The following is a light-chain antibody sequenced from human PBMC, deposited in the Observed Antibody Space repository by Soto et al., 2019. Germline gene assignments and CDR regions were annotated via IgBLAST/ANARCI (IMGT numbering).Light chain of an antibody. CDR1: QSVSSSY. Sequence: EIVLTQSPGTLSLSPGERATLSCRASQSVSSSYLAWYQQKPGQAPRLLIYGASSRATGISDRFSSSGSGTDFTLTISRLEPEDFAVYYCQQYGSSPSWTFGLGTKVELK. J-gene: IGKJ1*01. CDR2: GAS. CDR3: QQYGSSPSWT. V-gene: IGKV3-20*01.